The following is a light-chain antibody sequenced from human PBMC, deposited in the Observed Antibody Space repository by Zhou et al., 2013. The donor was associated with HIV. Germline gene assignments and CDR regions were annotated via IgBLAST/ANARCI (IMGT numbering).Light chain of an antibody. Sequence: EIVMTQSPDTLSVSPGERATLSCRASQSVSSNLAWYQQKPGQAPRLLIFGASTRATGIPARFSGRGSGTEFTLTISSLQSEDFAVYYCQQYNSSPRTFGQGTKVEIK. V-gene: IGKV3-15*01. J-gene: IGKJ1*01. CDR1: QSVSSN. CDR2: GAS. CDR3: QQYNSSPRT.